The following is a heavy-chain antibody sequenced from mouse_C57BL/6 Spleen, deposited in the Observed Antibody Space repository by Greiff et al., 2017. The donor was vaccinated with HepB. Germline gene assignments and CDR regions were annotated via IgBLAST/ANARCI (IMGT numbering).Heavy chain of an antibody. J-gene: IGHJ4*01. Sequence: VQLQQSGAELAKPGASVKLSCKASGYTFTSYWMHWVKQRPGQGLEWIGYINPSSGYTKYNQKFKDKATLTADKSSSTAYMQLSRLTYEDSAVYYCARGSRTVVGDYYAMDYWGQGTSVTVSS. CDR1: GYTFTSYW. V-gene: IGHV1-7*01. CDR2: INPSSGYT. D-gene: IGHD1-1*01. CDR3: ARGSRTVVGDYYAMDY.